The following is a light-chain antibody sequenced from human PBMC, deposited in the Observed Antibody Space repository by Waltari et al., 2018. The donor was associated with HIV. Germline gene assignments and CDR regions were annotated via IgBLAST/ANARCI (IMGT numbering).Light chain of an antibody. V-gene: IGKV3D-15*01. CDR1: QNITNK. CDR2: DAS. CDR3: QQYKYWPET. J-gene: IGKJ1*01. Sequence: ELVLTQAPRTLSVSLGEGASLSCRASQNITNKLGWYQQKAGQAPRLLIYDASRRATAIPDRFSGSGSGTEFNLTISRLVFEDVAVYVCQQYKYWPETFGQGTKVEIK.